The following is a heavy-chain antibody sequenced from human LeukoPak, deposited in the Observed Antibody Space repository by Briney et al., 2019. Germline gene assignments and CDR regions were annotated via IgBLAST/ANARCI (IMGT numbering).Heavy chain of an antibody. Sequence: KSGGSLRLSCAASGFTFSSYSMNWVRQAPGKGLEWVSSISSSSSYIYYADSVKGRFTISRDNAKNSLYLQMNSLRAEDTAVYYCARGRWSSDDAFDIWGQGTMVTVSS. CDR2: ISSSSSYI. V-gene: IGHV3-21*01. CDR3: ARGRWSSDDAFDI. D-gene: IGHD1-26*01. CDR1: GFTFSSYS. J-gene: IGHJ3*02.